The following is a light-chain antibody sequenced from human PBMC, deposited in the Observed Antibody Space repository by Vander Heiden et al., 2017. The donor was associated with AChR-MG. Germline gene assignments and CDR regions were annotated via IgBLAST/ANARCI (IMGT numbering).Light chain of an antibody. CDR3: SSYTASNTRL. J-gene: IGLJ2*01. CDR1: SSDVGAPNS. CDR2: DVA. Sequence: QSVLTQPASVSGSPGQSITISCTRTSSDVGAPNSVSWYQQHPGKAPKVIIFDVANRPSGVSDRFSGSRSGNTASLTISGLQAEDEAQYVCSSYTASNTRLFGGGTKVTVL. V-gene: IGLV2-14*03.